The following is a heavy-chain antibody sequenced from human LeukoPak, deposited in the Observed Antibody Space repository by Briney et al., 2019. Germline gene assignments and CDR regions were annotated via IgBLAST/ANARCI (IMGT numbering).Heavy chain of an antibody. CDR3: AKDDDWGRFNH. CDR1: GFSFRSHG. D-gene: IGHD3-16*01. CDR2: ISPRGDIT. J-gene: IGHJ1*01. V-gene: IGHV3-23*01. Sequence: GGTLRLSCAASGFSFRSHGMNWVRQAPGKGLEWVSGISPRGDITYYKDSVRGRFTISRDNFKNTVSLQLNSLRAEDTAMYYGAKDDDWGRFNHWGQGTLVTVSS.